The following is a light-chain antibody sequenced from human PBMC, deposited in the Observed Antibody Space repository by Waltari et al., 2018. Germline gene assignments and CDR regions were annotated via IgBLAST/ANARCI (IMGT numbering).Light chain of an antibody. CDR3: SSYAGGVYV. CDR1: SRGVGSYNF. CDR2: EVT. V-gene: IGLV2-23*02. Sequence: QSAPTQPASVSGSPGPSPTVPCPGPSRGVGSYNFVSWYQHHPGNAPKLINYEVTKRPSGVSDRFSGSKSGNTASLTISGLQTDDEADYYCSSYAGGVYVFGTGTTVTVL. J-gene: IGLJ1*01.